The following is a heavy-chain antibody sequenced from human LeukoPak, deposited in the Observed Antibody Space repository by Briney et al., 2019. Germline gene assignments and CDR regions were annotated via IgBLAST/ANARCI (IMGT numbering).Heavy chain of an antibody. D-gene: IGHD1-20*01. CDR3: AKNNWNDMPFVDD. CDR2: ISGSGVGT. Sequence: PGGSLRLSCAASGFTFRNSAMSWVRQAPGKGLEWVSTISGSGVGTYYADSVKGRFTISRDNFKNTLYLQMNSLRAEDTAVYYCAKNNWNDMPFVDDWGQGTLVTVFS. V-gene: IGHV3-23*01. J-gene: IGHJ4*02. CDR1: GFTFRNSA.